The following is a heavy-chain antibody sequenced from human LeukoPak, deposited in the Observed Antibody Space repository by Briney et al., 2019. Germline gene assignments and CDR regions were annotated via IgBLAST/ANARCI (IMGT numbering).Heavy chain of an antibody. CDR3: ARYPYYYDSSGYYYSRAYYYYYMDV. J-gene: IGHJ6*03. CDR1: GGSISSGSYY. V-gene: IGHV4-61*02. Sequence: PSQTLSLTCTVSGGSISSGSYYWSWIRQPAGKGLEWIGRIYTSRSTNYNPSLKSRVTISVDTSKNQFSLKLSSVTAADTAVYYCARYPYYYDSSGYYYSRAYYYYYMDVWGKGTTVTVSS. CDR2: IYTSRST. D-gene: IGHD3-22*01.